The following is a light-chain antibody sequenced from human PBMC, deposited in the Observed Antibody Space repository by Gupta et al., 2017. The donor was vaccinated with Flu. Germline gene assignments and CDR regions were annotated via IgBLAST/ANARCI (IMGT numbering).Light chain of an antibody. V-gene: IGLV3-9*02. CDR1: KIRYKN. CDR3: QLYDSTTLLV. Sequence: SSALSQPLSVSAALGPPSRITCGGDKIRYKNVHWFQQKPDQAPMLVIYRDNNRPSGIPERFSGTRSGNTATLTISRAQAGDEADYYCQLYDSTTLLVFGAGTTLTVV. CDR2: RDN. J-gene: IGLJ1*01.